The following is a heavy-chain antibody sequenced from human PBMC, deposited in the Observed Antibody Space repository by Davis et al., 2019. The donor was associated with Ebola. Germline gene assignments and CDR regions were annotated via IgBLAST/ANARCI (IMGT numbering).Heavy chain of an antibody. D-gene: IGHD3-3*01. CDR2: ITTYNGHT. J-gene: IGHJ6*04. Sequence: AASVKVSCKASGYTFSNYGLSWVRQAPGQGLEWMGWITTYNGHTNYAQNVQGRVTMTTDTSTSTAYMEVGSLRSDDTAVYYCAKSGLSFGVVKYHYGMDVWGKGTTVTVSS. CDR3: AKSGLSFGVVKYHYGMDV. V-gene: IGHV1-18*01. CDR1: GYTFSNYG.